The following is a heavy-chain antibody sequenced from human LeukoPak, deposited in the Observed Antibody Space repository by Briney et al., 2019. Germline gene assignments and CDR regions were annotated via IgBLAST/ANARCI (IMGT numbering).Heavy chain of an antibody. V-gene: IGHV4-59*01. CDR2: IYYSGST. D-gene: IGHD4-17*01. Sequence: PSETLSLTCTVSGGSLSRYYRSWLRQPPGKGLEWIGYIYYSGSTNYPPSLKSRVTISVDTSKNQFSLELNSVAAADTAVYYCARDGGDYVDYWGQGTLVTVSS. J-gene: IGHJ4*02. CDR3: ARDGGDYVDY. CDR1: GGSLSRYY.